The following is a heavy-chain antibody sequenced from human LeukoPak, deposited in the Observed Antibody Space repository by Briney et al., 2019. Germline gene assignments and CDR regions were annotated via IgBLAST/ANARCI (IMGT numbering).Heavy chain of an antibody. CDR1: GGSISSGDYY. D-gene: IGHD5-18*01. CDR2: IYYSGST. J-gene: IGHJ4*02. CDR3: ATESWIQGDDY. Sequence: SQTLSLTCTVSGGSISSGDYYWSWIRQPPGTGLEWIGYIYYSGSTYYNPSLKSRVTISVDTSKNQFSMKLTSVTAADTAVYYCATESWIQGDDYWGQGTLVTVSS. V-gene: IGHV4-30-4*01.